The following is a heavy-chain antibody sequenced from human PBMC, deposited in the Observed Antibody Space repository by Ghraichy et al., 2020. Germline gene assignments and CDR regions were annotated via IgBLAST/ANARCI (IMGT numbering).Heavy chain of an antibody. CDR2: INPNSGGT. J-gene: IGHJ4*02. V-gene: IGHV1-2*02. CDR1: GYTFTGYY. Sequence: ASVKVSCKASGYTFTGYYMHWVRQAPGQGLEWMGWINPNSGGTNYAQKFQGRVTMTRDTSISTAYMELSRLRSDDTAVYYCARGYSRGGGARRYYFDYWGQGTLVTVSS. D-gene: IGHD4/OR15-4a*01. CDR3: ARGYSRGGGARRYYFDY.